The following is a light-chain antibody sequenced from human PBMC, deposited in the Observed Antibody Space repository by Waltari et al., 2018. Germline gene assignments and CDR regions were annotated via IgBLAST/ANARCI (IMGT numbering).Light chain of an antibody. Sequence: QSALTQPASVSGSPGQSITISCTGTSSDVGGYHYVSWYQQHPGKAPKLMIYDVSNRPSGVSNRFSGSKSGNTASLTISGLQAEDEADYYCSSYTSSIFYVFGTGTKVTVL. V-gene: IGLV2-14*03. CDR3: SSYTSSIFYV. J-gene: IGLJ1*01. CDR2: DVS. CDR1: SSDVGGYHY.